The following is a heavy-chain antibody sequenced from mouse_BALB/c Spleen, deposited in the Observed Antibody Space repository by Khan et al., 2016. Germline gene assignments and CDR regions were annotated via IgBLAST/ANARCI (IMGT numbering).Heavy chain of an antibody. V-gene: IGHV2-9*02. CDR2: IWPGGST. J-gene: IGHJ3*01. CDR3: AIDDQEYDAWFAS. Sequence: QVQLKESGPGLVAPSQSLSITCTVSGFSLTNSGVHWIRQPPGKGLEWLGVIWPGGSTDYNSALMSRLSITKDNSQNQVFLKMISLQTDDTAMYYCAIDDQEYDAWFASWGQGTLVIVSA. CDR1: GFSLTNSG. D-gene: IGHD2-14*01.